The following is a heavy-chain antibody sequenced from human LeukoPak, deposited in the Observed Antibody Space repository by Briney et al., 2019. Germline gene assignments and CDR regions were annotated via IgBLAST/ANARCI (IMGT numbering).Heavy chain of an antibody. Sequence: GGSLRLSCAASGFTFSNAWMSWVRQAPGKGLEWVGRIKSKTDGGTTDYAAPVKGRFTISRDDSKNTLYLQMNSLKTEDTAVYYCTTYDFSTEDAFDIWGQGTMVTVSS. V-gene: IGHV3-15*01. CDR1: GFTFSNAW. CDR3: TTYDFSTEDAFDI. CDR2: IKSKTDGGTT. J-gene: IGHJ3*02. D-gene: IGHD3-3*01.